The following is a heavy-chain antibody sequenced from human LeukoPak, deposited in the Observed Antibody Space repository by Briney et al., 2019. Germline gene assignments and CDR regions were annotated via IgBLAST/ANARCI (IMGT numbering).Heavy chain of an antibody. Sequence: TRSLTWTVSGGSITSGSSYWSWIRQPAGKGLEWIGRIYTSGSTNYNPSLKSRVTISVDTCKNQFSLKLSSVTAADTAVYYCAGGLYGDYGDYWGQGTLVTVSS. CDR3: AGGLYGDYGDY. CDR2: IYTSGST. D-gene: IGHD4-17*01. CDR1: GGSITSGSSY. J-gene: IGHJ4*02. V-gene: IGHV4-61*02.